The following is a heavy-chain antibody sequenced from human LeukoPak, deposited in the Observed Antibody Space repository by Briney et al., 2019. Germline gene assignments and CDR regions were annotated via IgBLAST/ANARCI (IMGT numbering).Heavy chain of an antibody. CDR1: GYSCTSYW. CDR2: INPGDSET. Sequence: GESLKISCKSSGYSCTSYWIAWGRQMPGKGLEWMGIINPGDSETRYSPSFEGQVTISADKSSNTAYLQWSGLKASDTAMYYCARIGGYCTSTTCYQPLDYWGQGTLVSVSS. V-gene: IGHV5-51*01. CDR3: ARIGGYCTSTTCYQPLDY. J-gene: IGHJ4*02. D-gene: IGHD2-2*01.